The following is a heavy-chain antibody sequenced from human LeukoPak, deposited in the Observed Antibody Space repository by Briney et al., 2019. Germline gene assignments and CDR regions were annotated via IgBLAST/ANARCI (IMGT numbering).Heavy chain of an antibody. CDR1: GGTFSSYA. V-gene: IGHV1-69*04. D-gene: IGHD4-17*01. CDR2: IIPILGIA. CDR3: ARIAVRPYGVDY. J-gene: IGHJ4*02. Sequence: SVKVSFKSSGGTFSSYAISWVRQAPGQGLEWMGRIIPILGIANYAQKFQGRVTITADKSTSTAYMELSSLRSEDTAVYYCARIAVRPYGVDYWGQGTLVTVSS.